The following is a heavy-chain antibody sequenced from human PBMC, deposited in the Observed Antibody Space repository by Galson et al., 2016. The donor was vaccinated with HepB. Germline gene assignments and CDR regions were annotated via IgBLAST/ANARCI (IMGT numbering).Heavy chain of an antibody. V-gene: IGHV3-48*02. CDR1: GFTFSSYS. J-gene: IGHJ5*02. D-gene: IGHD5-12*01. CDR3: GRPTTHNWFDP. CDR2: ISSTSDTI. Sequence: SLRLSCAASGFTFSSYSMNWVRQAPGKGLEWLSYISSTSDTIYYADSVRGRFTISRDNAKNPLYLQMNNLRDEDTAVYYCGRPTTHNWFDPWGQGTLVTVSS.